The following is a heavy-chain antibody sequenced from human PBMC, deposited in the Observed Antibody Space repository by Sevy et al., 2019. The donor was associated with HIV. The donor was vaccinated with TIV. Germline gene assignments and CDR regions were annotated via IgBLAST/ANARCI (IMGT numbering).Heavy chain of an antibody. D-gene: IGHD6-19*01. Sequence: GGSLRLSCAASGFTFSSFSMNWVRQAPGKGLEWISFISTSSFVSSSTSNIYYADSVRGRFTISRDNAKNSLYLQMNSLRVDDTAVYYCARNLPVAGICFVYWGQGALVTDSS. V-gene: IGHV3-48*01. CDR1: GFTFSSFS. CDR3: ARNLPVAGICFVY. J-gene: IGHJ4*02. CDR2: ISTSSFVSSSTSNI.